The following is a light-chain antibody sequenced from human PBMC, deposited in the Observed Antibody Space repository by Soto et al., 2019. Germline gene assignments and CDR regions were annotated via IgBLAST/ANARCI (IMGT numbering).Light chain of an antibody. J-gene: IGKJ5*01. V-gene: IGKV3-11*01. CDR3: QQRSIWPPIT. CDR1: QSVSSY. Sequence: EIVLTQSPGTPSLSPGERDTLSCMASQSVSSYLAWYQQKPGQAPRLLMYEASNRATGIPARFSGSGSGTDFTLTISSLEPEDFAVYYCQQRSIWPPITFGQGTRLDIK. CDR2: EAS.